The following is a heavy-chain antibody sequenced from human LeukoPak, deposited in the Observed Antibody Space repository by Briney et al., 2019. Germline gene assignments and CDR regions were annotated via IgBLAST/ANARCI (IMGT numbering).Heavy chain of an antibody. Sequence: SETLSLTCTVSGGSISSSSYYWGWIRQPPGKGLEWIGSIYYSGSTYYNPSLKSRVTISVDTSKNQFSLKLSSVTAADTAVYYCAREEDTAMVSYWGQGTLVTVSS. J-gene: IGHJ4*02. V-gene: IGHV4-39*07. CDR3: AREEDTAMVSY. CDR2: IYYSGST. D-gene: IGHD5-18*01. CDR1: GGSISSSSYY.